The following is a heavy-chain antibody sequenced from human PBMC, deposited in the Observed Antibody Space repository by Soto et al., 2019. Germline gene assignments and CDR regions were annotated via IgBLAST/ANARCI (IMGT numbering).Heavy chain of an antibody. V-gene: IGHV1-69*13. Sequence: SVKVSCKAPGGTFSSYAISWVRQAPGQGLEWMGGIIPIFGTANYAQKFQGRVTITADESTSTAYMELSSLRSEDTAVYYCATGRGYSYGYPDYWGQGTLVTVSS. CDR1: GGTFSSYA. CDR2: IIPIFGTA. D-gene: IGHD5-18*01. CDR3: ATGRGYSYGYPDY. J-gene: IGHJ4*02.